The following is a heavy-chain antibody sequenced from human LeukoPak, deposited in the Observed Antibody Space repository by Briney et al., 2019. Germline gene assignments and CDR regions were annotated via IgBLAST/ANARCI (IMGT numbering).Heavy chain of an antibody. D-gene: IGHD3-3*01. J-gene: IGHJ1*01. V-gene: IGHV4-59*01. CDR3: ARATATNYDFWSGPPQYFQH. CDR1: GGSISSYY. Sequence: PSETLSLTCTVSGGSISSYYWSWIRQPPGKGLEWIGYIYYSGSTNYNPSLKSRVTISVDTSKNQFSLKLSSVTAADTAVYYCARATATNYDFWSGPPQYFQHWGQGTLVTVSS. CDR2: IYYSGST.